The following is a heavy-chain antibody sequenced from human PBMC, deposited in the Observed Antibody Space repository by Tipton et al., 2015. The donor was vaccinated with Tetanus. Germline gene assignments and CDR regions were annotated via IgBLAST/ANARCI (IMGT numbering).Heavy chain of an antibody. CDR1: GGLLSTGGYS. Sequence: TLSLTCAVSGGLLSTGGYSWGWIRQPPGQGLEWIGYVYHPGSTYYNPSLRGRVTISTVGSKNHVSLRLTSVTAADTGVYYCARGISDGYNRRFDCWGQGTLVAVSP. D-gene: IGHD5-24*01. J-gene: IGHJ4*02. V-gene: IGHV4-30-2*01. CDR3: ARGISDGYNRRFDC. CDR2: VYHPGST.